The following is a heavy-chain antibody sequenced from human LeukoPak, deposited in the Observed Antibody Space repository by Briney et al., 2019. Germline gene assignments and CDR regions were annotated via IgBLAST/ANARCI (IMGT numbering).Heavy chain of an antibody. J-gene: IGHJ4*02. CDR3: ARDGDYVWGSYRSPGYFDY. V-gene: IGHV4-59*01. D-gene: IGHD3-16*02. CDR1: GVSTSSYY. CDR2: IYYSGST. Sequence: SETLSLTCTVSGVSTSSYYWNWIRQPPGKGLEWIGYIYYSGSTNYNPSLKSRVTISVDTSKNQFSLKLSSVTAADTAVYYCARDGDYVWGSYRSPGYFDYWGQGTLVTVSS.